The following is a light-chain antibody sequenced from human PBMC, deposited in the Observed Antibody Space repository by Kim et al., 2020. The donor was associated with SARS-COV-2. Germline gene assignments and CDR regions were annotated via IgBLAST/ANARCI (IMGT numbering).Light chain of an antibody. CDR1: RGIRNY. CDR2: AAS. J-gene: IGKJ4*01. Sequence: ASVGDRVTITCRASRGIRNYLAWYQQKPGKVPKLLIYAASTLQSGVPSRFSGSGSGTDFTLTISSLQPEDVATYYCQKYDDAPLTFGGGTRVEIK. V-gene: IGKV1-27*01. CDR3: QKYDDAPLT.